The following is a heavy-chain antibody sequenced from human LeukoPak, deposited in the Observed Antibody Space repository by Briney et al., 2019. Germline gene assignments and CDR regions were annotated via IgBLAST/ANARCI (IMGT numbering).Heavy chain of an antibody. CDR3: ARDRGWPAVHFDL. V-gene: IGHV3-33*01. CDR2: IWYDGSNK. CDR1: GFTFSSYG. D-gene: IGHD2-15*01. Sequence: GGSLRLSCAASGFTFSSYGMHWVRQAPGKGLEWVAVIWYDGSNKYYADSVKGRFTVSRDNSKNMLYLQMNSLGAEDTALYYCARDRGWPAVHFDLWGQGTLVTVSS. J-gene: IGHJ4*02.